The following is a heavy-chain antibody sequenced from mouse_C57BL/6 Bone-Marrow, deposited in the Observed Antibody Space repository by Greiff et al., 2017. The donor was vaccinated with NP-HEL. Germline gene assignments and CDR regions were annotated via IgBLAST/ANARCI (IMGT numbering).Heavy chain of an antibody. CDR1: GYTFTDYE. V-gene: IGHV1-15*01. Sequence: VKLMESGAELVRPGASVTLSCKASGYTFTDYEMHWVKQTPVHGLEWIGAIDPETGGTAYNQKFKGKAILTADKSSSTAYMELRSLTSEDSAVYYCTREITTVEAAYWGQGTLVTVSA. J-gene: IGHJ3*01. D-gene: IGHD1-1*01. CDR3: TREITTVEAAY. CDR2: IDPETGGT.